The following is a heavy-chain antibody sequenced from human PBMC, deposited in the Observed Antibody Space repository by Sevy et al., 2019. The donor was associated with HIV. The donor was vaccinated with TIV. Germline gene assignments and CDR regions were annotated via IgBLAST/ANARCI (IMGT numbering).Heavy chain of an antibody. Sequence: GGSLRLSCAASGFTFNSYAMHWVRQAPGKGLEWVAVISKDGRTKYYAESVKGRFTISRDNSKNTLNLQMNSLRAEDTAVFYCAKDRCTGDVCESYYYALDIWGQGTTVTVSS. CDR1: GFTFNSYA. V-gene: IGHV3-30*18. J-gene: IGHJ6*02. CDR3: AKDRCTGDVCESYYYALDI. D-gene: IGHD2-8*02. CDR2: ISKDGRTK.